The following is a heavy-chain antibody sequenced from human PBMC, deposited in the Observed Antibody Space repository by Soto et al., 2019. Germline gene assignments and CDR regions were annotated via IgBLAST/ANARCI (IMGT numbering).Heavy chain of an antibody. V-gene: IGHV1-69*01. Sequence: QVQLVQSGAEVKKPGSSVKVSCKASGGTFSSYAISWVRQAPGQGLEWMGGIIPIFGTANYAQKFQGRVTITADESTSTAYMELSSLRSEDTAVYYCARDNVIYDYVYDLLGMDVWGQGTTVTVSS. CDR3: ARDNVIYDYVYDLLGMDV. CDR2: IIPIFGTA. D-gene: IGHD3-16*01. CDR1: GGTFSSYA. J-gene: IGHJ6*02.